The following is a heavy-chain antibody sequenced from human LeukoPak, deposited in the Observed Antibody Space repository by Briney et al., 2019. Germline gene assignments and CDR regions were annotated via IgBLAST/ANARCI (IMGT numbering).Heavy chain of an antibody. Sequence: ASVKVSCKAFGYTFTSNYMHWVRQAPGQGPEWMGVISPSGGSTTYAQKFQGRVTMTRDTSISTAYMELSRLRSDDTAVYYCARDHGRDYDFWSGYYGIYYYMDVWGKGTTVTVSS. CDR3: ARDHGRDYDFWSGYYGIYYYMDV. CDR1: GYTFTSNY. D-gene: IGHD3-3*01. J-gene: IGHJ6*03. V-gene: IGHV1-46*01. CDR2: ISPSGGST.